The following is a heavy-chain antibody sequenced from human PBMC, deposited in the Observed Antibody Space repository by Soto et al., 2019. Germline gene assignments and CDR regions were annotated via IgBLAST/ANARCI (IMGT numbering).Heavy chain of an antibody. D-gene: IGHD2-21*02. Sequence: QVQLVQSGAEVKKPGASVKVSCKASGYTFTNYGISWVRQAPGQGLEWMGWISAYNGNTNYAQKLQGRVTMTTDTSTSTGYMELRRLISDDTAVYYCARDPMAYCGGDCYSGWFDPWGQGTLVTVSS. CDR2: ISAYNGNT. J-gene: IGHJ5*02. CDR1: GYTFTNYG. CDR3: ARDPMAYCGGDCYSGWFDP. V-gene: IGHV1-18*01.